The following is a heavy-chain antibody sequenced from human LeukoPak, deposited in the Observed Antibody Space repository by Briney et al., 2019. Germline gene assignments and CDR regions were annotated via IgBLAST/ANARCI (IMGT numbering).Heavy chain of an antibody. CDR1: GGSISSGDCY. CDR2: IYYSGTT. V-gene: IGHV4-30-4*01. CDR3: ASGSVTTLLFDF. J-gene: IGHJ4*02. Sequence: SQTLSLTCTVSGGSISSGDCYWSWIRQPPGKGLEWIGYIYYSGTTYYNPSLKSRLTISVDTSKNQFSLKLSSVTAADTAVYYCASGSVTTLLFDFWGQGTLVTVSS. D-gene: IGHD3-10*01.